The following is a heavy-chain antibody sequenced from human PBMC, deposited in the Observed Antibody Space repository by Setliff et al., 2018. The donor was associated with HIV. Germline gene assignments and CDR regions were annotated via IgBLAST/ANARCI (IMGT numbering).Heavy chain of an antibody. CDR1: GGTFSTYG. CDR3: AASTEMVAFGYSYYYMDV. CDR2: ITPMFGTA. D-gene: IGHD3-10*01. J-gene: IGHJ6*03. V-gene: IGHV1-69*13. Sequence: SVKVSCKASGGTFSTYGLSWVRQAPGQGLEWMGGITPMFGTAKYAQKFQGRVTITADESTSTVYMEMSSLRSEDTAVYYCAASTEMVAFGYSYYYMDVWGKGTTVTVSS.